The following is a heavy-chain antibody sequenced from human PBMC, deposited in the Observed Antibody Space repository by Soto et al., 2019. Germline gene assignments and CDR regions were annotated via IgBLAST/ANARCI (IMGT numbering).Heavy chain of an antibody. Sequence: PGGSLRLSCAASGFTFSDHYMDWVRQAPGKGLEWLGRTRNKANSYTTEYAASVKGRFIISRDDSRNSLYLQMNSLKTEDTAVYYCARISTFEGMDVWGQGTTVTVSS. CDR3: ARISTFEGMDV. CDR1: GFTFSDHY. D-gene: IGHD3-3*01. CDR2: TRNKANSYTT. V-gene: IGHV3-72*01. J-gene: IGHJ6*02.